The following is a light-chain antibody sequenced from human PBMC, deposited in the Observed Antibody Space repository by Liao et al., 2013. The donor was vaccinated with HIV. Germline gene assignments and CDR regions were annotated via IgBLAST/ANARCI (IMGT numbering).Light chain of an antibody. CDR3: QAWDSSNMI. CDR2: QDN. CDR1: YLEDKH. J-gene: IGLJ2*01. Sequence: SYELTQPPSVSVSPGQTATITCYGVYLEDKHVCWYQQRPGQSPVLLICQDNKRPSGIPERFSGSNSGNTATLTISGTQAMDEADYFCQAWDSSNMIFGGGDQADRP. V-gene: IGLV3-1*01.